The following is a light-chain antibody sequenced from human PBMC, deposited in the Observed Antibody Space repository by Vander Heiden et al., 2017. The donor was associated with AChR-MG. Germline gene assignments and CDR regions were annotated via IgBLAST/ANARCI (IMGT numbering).Light chain of an antibody. J-gene: IGKJ5*01. V-gene: IGKV3D-20*01. CDR3: QQEGSPPIT. Sequence: ETVFTQSPATLSLSPGESATLSCEASQRVSRFYVAWFQQKPGRAPRLLIYDAFTRATGIPDRFSGSGSGTDFTLTISRLEPEDFAVYYCQQEGSPPITFGQRTRVDIK. CDR2: DAF. CDR1: QRVSRFY.